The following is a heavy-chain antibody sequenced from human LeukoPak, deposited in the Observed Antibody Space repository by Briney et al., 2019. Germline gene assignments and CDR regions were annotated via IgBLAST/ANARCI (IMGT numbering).Heavy chain of an antibody. Sequence: ASVKVSCKASGYTFTGYYMHWVRQAPGQGLEWVGWINPNSGGTNYAQKFQGRVTMTRDTSISTAYMELSRLRSDDTAVYYCATLDSYGSGRLSYYYYYLDVWGQGTTVTVSS. J-gene: IGHJ6*02. V-gene: IGHV1-2*02. CDR2: INPNSGGT. CDR1: GYTFTGYY. CDR3: ATLDSYGSGRLSYYYYYLDV. D-gene: IGHD3-10*01.